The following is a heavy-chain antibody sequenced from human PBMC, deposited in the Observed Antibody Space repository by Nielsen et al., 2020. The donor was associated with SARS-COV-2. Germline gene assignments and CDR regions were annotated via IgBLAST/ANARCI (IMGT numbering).Heavy chain of an antibody. Sequence: WIRQPPGKGLEWVSYISSSSSYTNYADSVKGRFTISRDNAKNSLYLQMNSLRAEDTAVYYCARRQQQLVLGYGMDVWGQGTTVTVSS. CDR2: ISSSSSYT. CDR3: ARRQQQLVLGYGMDV. D-gene: IGHD6-13*01. J-gene: IGHJ6*02. V-gene: IGHV3-11*06.